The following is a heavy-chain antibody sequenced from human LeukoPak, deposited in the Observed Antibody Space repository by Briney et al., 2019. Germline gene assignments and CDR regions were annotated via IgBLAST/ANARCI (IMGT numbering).Heavy chain of an antibody. J-gene: IGHJ4*02. CDR3: ARDEPYCSSTSCPLRY. CDR2: ISSSSSYI. V-gene: IGHV3-21*01. Sequence: GGSLRLSCAASGFTLSSYSMNWVRQAPGTGLKWVSSISSSSSYIYYADSVKGRFTISRDNAKNSLYLQMNSLRAEDTAVYYCARDEPYCSSTSCPLRYWGQGTLVTVSS. D-gene: IGHD2-2*01. CDR1: GFTLSSYS.